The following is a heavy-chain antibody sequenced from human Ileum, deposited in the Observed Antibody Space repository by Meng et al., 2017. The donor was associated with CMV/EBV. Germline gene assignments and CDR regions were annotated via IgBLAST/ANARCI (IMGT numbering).Heavy chain of an antibody. CDR3: TSIYDTSGYPY. J-gene: IGHJ4*02. Sequence: GESLKISCAASGFTFSGSAIHWVRQASGKGLEWVGRIRSKVNNYATAYAASVKGRFTVSRDDSKNTAYLQMNSLKTEDTAVYYCTSIYDTSGYPYWGQGTRVTVSS. D-gene: IGHD3-22*01. V-gene: IGHV3-73*01. CDR1: GFTFSGSA. CDR2: IRSKVNNYAT.